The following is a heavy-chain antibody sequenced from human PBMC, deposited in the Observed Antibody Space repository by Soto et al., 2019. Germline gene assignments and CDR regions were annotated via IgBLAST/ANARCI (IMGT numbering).Heavy chain of an antibody. J-gene: IGHJ6*02. V-gene: IGHV4-39*01. CDR3: ARGLTIFGVVIITYYYGMDV. CDR2: IYYSGST. D-gene: IGHD3-3*01. CDR1: GCSISSSSYY. Sequence: SETLSLTCTVSGCSISSSSYYWGWIRQPPGKGLEWIGSIYYSGSTYYNPSLKSRVTISVDTSKNQFSLKLSSVTAADTAVYYCARGLTIFGVVIITYYYGMDVWGQGTTVT.